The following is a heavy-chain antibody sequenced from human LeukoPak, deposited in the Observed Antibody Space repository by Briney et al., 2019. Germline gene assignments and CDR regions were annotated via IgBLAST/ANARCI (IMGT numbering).Heavy chain of an antibody. CDR1: GGSISSGSYY. CDR2: IYTSGST. J-gene: IGHJ6*03. D-gene: IGHD3-3*01. Sequence: SETLSLTCTVSGGSISSGSYYWSWIRQPAGKGLEWIGRIYTSGSTNYNPSPKSRVTISVDTSKNQFSLKLSSVTAADTAVYYCARDLKYDFWSGPPYYYMDVWGKGTTVTVSS. V-gene: IGHV4-61*02. CDR3: ARDLKYDFWSGPPYYYMDV.